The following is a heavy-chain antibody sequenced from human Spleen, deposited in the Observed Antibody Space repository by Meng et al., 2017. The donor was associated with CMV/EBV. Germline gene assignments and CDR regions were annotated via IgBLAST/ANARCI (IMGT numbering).Heavy chain of an antibody. Sequence: GESLKISCAASGFTFNRHSMNWVRQAPGEGLEWLSSIDSSSSYIYYADSVKGRFTVSRDNTKNSLYLQMNSLRADDTAVYYCAREGSRGIVPAAIRGWYFDLWGRGTLVTVSS. CDR3: AREGSRGIVPAAIRGWYFDL. D-gene: IGHD2-2*02. CDR1: GFTFNRHS. CDR2: IDSSSSYI. V-gene: IGHV3-21*01. J-gene: IGHJ2*01.